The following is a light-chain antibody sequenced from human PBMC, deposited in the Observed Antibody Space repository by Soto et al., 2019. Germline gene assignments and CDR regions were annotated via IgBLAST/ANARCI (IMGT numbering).Light chain of an antibody. CDR1: QSVSSN. CDR3: QQYGSSPLIT. V-gene: IGKV3-20*01. J-gene: IGKJ5*01. CDR2: SAS. Sequence: EIVMTQSPATLPVSPGERATLSCRASQSVSSNLAWYQQKPGQAPRFLIYSASTRAPGIPDRFSGSGSGTDFTLTISRLEPEDFAVYYCQQYGSSPLITFGQGTRLEIK.